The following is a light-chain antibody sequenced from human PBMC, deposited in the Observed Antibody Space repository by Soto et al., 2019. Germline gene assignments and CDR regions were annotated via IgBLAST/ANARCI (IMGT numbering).Light chain of an antibody. J-gene: IGKJ4*01. CDR2: GAS. V-gene: IGKV3-20*01. Sequence: EVVVTQSPGTLSLSPGERATLSCRASQSVTSDYLAWYQQKPGQSPRLLMSGASRRATGVPDRFSGSGSGTDFTLTISRLEPEDFAVYYCQQYGSSLLTFGGGTKVDIK. CDR3: QQYGSSLLT. CDR1: QSVTSDY.